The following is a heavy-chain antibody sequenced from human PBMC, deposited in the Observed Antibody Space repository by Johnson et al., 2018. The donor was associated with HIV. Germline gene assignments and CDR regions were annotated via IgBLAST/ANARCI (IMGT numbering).Heavy chain of an antibody. D-gene: IGHD3-10*01. Sequence: EVQLVESGGGLVQPGGSLRLSCMVSGFTVSSSYLTWVRQAPGKGLEWVSLIFFSGTTDYADSVQGRFTISRDNSKNTLDLQMNSLTIEDTAVFYCAKTRMGGILDAFDLWGQGTMVIV. J-gene: IGHJ3*01. CDR2: IFFSGTT. CDR1: GFTVSSSY. V-gene: IGHV3-66*01. CDR3: AKTRMGGILDAFDL.